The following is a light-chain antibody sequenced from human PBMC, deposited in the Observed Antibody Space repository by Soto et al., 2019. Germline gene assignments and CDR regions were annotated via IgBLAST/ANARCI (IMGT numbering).Light chain of an antibody. V-gene: IGLV2-14*01. CDR3: SSYTSSNTPYV. Sequence: QSALTQSASVSGSPGQSITISCTGTSSDIGAYNYVSWYQQHPGKAPKVMIHDVSNRPSGVSSRLSGSKSGNTASLTISGLQAEDEADYYCSSYTSSNTPYVFGTGTKLTVL. CDR1: SSDIGAYNY. CDR2: DVS. J-gene: IGLJ1*01.